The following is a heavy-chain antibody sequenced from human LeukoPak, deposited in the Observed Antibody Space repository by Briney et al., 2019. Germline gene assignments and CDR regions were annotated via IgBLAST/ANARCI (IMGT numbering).Heavy chain of an antibody. D-gene: IGHD2-15*01. J-gene: IGHJ4*02. Sequence: PGGSLRLACAASGFTFTTYTMTWVRQAPGNGLEGVSSISSSSSYIYYADSVKGRFTISTDNAKNSLYLQMNSLRAEDTAVYYCARSKDGGLTIFDYWGQGTLVTVSS. CDR2: ISSSSSYI. V-gene: IGHV3-21*01. CDR3: ARSKDGGLTIFDY. CDR1: GFTFTTYT.